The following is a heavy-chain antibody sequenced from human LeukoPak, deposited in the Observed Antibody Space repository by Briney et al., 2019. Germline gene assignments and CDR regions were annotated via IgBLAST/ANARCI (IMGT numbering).Heavy chain of an antibody. Sequence: GGSLRLSCAASGFTFSSYSMNWVRQAPGKGLEWVSYISSSSSTIYYADSVKGRFTISRDNSKNTLYLQMNSLRAEDTAVYYCAKGGKWDVTPFDYWGQGTLVTVSS. J-gene: IGHJ4*02. D-gene: IGHD1-26*01. CDR3: AKGGKWDVTPFDY. V-gene: IGHV3-48*01. CDR1: GFTFSSYS. CDR2: ISSSSSTI.